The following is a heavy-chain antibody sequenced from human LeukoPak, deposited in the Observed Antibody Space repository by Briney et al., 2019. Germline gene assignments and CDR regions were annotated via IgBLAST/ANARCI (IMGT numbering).Heavy chain of an antibody. CDR2: INHSGST. CDR1: GGSFSGYY. J-gene: IGHJ4*02. Sequence: SETLSLTCAVYGGSFSGYYWSWIRQPPGKGLEWIGEINHSGSTNYNPSLKSRVTITVDTSKNQFSLKLSSVTAADTAVYYCARAPNLNGGNSGFRYWGQGTLVAVSS. D-gene: IGHD4-23*01. CDR3: ARAPNLNGGNSGFRY. V-gene: IGHV4-34*01.